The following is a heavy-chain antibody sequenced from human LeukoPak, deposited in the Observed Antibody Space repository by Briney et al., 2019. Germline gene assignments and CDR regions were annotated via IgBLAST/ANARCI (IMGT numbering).Heavy chain of an antibody. J-gene: IGHJ5*02. V-gene: IGHV4-34*01. D-gene: IGHD3-10*01. Sequence: PSETLSLTCAVYGGSFSVYYWSWIRQPPGKGLEWIGEINHSGSTNYNPSLKSRVTISVDTSKNQFSLKLSSVTAADTAVYYCARDGSGSPVPKHWFDPWGQGTLVTVSS. CDR3: ARDGSGSPVPKHWFDP. CDR1: GGSFSVYY. CDR2: INHSGST.